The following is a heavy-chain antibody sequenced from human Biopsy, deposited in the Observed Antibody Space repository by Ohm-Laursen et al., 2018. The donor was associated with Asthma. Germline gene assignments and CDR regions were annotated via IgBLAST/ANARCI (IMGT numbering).Heavy chain of an antibody. Sequence: SETLSLTCAVYGCSFSSNYWSWIRQTPGKGLEWLGDTHHSGYTNYNPSLSSRLTLSADTSKNQFSLRLTSVTAADTAVYYCARHDHRCDTYADFWGQGTLVTVSS. D-gene: IGHD2-2*01. J-gene: IGHJ4*02. V-gene: IGHV4-34*01. CDR1: GCSFSSNY. CDR2: THHSGYT. CDR3: ARHDHRCDTYADF.